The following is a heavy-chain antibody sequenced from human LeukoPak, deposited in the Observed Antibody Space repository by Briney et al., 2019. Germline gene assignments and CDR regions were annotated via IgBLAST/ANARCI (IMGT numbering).Heavy chain of an antibody. CDR2: INPSGGST. Sequence: GASVKVSCKASGYTFTSYYMHWVRQAPGQGLEWMGIINPSGGSTSYAQKFQGRVTMTRDTSTSTVYMELSSLRSEDTAVYYCAREWGSSSWIFGTDVWGQGTTVTVPS. D-gene: IGHD6-13*01. J-gene: IGHJ6*02. V-gene: IGHV1-46*01. CDR3: AREWGSSSWIFGTDV. CDR1: GYTFTSYY.